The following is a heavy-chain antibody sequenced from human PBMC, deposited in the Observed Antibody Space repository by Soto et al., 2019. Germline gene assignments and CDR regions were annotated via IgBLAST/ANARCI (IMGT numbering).Heavy chain of an antibody. D-gene: IGHD4-17*01. V-gene: IGHV3-11*01. Sequence: GGSLRLSCAASGFTVSDYYMSWIRQAPGKGLEWVSYISSSGSTIYYADSVKGRFTISRDNAKNSLYLQMDSLRAEDTAVYYCARTLYGDNVDYWGQGTLVTVSS. J-gene: IGHJ4*02. CDR1: GFTVSDYY. CDR3: ARTLYGDNVDY. CDR2: ISSSGSTI.